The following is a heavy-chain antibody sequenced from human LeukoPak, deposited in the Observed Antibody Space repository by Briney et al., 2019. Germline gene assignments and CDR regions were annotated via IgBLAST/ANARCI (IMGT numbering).Heavy chain of an antibody. V-gene: IGHV4-38-2*02. Sequence: KPSETLSLTCTVSGYSISSGYYWGWIRQPPGKGLEWIGSIYHSGSTYYNPSLKSRVTISVDTSKNQFSLKLSSVTAADTAVYYCARHVEAARHLDPNWFDPWGQGTLVTVSS. CDR2: IYHSGST. CDR3: ARHVEAARHLDPNWFDP. CDR1: GYSISSGYY. J-gene: IGHJ5*02. D-gene: IGHD6-6*01.